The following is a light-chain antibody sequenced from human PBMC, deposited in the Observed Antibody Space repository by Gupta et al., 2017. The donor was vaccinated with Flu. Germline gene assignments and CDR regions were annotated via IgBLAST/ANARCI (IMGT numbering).Light chain of an antibody. Sequence: GSDVCGYIFISWDQQHHGNAPKLMFYNVSIPPSGVSHRFSGSTSCNTASLTICRLQADEAADYFCSSYTSSSSYVFGTGTKVTVL. CDR3: SSYTSSSSYV. CDR1: GSDVCGYIF. V-gene: IGLV2-14*04. J-gene: IGLJ1*01. CDR2: NVS.